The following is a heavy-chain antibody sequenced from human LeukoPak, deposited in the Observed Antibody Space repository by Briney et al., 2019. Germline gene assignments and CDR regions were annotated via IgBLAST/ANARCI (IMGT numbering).Heavy chain of an antibody. V-gene: IGHV3-23*01. CDR2: ISGSGVST. CDR3: ARQGRANWFDP. CDR1: GFTFSNYA. Sequence: GGSLRLSCAASGFTFSNYAMSWVRQAPGKGLEWVSTISGSGVSTYYADSVKGRFTISRDNSKDTMYLQMNSLRAEDTAVYYCARQGRANWFDPWGQGTLVTVSS. J-gene: IGHJ5*02. D-gene: IGHD1-26*01.